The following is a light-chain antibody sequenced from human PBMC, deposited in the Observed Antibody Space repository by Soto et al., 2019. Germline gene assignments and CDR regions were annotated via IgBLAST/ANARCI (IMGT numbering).Light chain of an antibody. CDR1: ESVSTNY. CDR2: GAS. V-gene: IGKV3-20*01. Sequence: EIVLTQSPGTLSLYPGERATLSCRASESVSTNYLAWYQQKPGQAPRLLISGASSRATGIPDRFSGSGSGADFTLTINRLEPEDFAVYYCQQYGSVPLTFGGGTKVEIK. J-gene: IGKJ4*01. CDR3: QQYGSVPLT.